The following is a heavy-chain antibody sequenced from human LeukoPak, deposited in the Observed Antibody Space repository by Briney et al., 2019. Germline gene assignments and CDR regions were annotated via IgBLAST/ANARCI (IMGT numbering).Heavy chain of an antibody. CDR2: INPSGGST. V-gene: IGHV1-46*01. J-gene: IGHJ4*02. D-gene: IGHD4-17*01. Sequence: ASVKVSCKASGYTFTSYYMHWVRQAPGQGLEWMGIINPSGGSTSYAQKFQGRVTMTRDMSTSTVYMELSSLRSEDTAVYYCARGGPPYGDYVGSSDYWGQGTLVTVSS. CDR1: GYTFTSYY. CDR3: ARGGPPYGDYVGSSDY.